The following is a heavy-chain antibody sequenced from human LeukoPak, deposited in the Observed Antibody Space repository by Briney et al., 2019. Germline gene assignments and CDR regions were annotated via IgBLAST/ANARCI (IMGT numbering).Heavy chain of an antibody. Sequence: GGSLRLSCAASGFTFSSYAMSWVRQAPGKGLEWVSAISGSGGSTYYADSVKGRFTISRDNSRNTLYLQMNSLRAEDTAVYYCARKWSSCPFDYWCQGTLVTVSS. V-gene: IGHV3-23*01. J-gene: IGHJ4*02. CDR3: ARKWSSCPFDY. CDR2: ISGSGGST. D-gene: IGHD3-3*01. CDR1: GFTFSSYA.